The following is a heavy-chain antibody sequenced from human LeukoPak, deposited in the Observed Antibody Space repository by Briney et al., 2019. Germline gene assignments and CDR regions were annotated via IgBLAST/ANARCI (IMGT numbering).Heavy chain of an antibody. CDR2: IWYDGSNK. V-gene: IGHV3-33*01. Sequence: GRSLRLSCAASGFTFSNYGMHWVRQAPGKGLEWVALIWYDGSNKYYADSVKGRLTISRDNSKNTLYLQMNSLRAEDTAVYYCAREGPRGNSQFDYWGQGTLVTVSS. CDR1: GFTFSNYG. J-gene: IGHJ4*02. D-gene: IGHD2/OR15-2a*01. CDR3: AREGPRGNSQFDY.